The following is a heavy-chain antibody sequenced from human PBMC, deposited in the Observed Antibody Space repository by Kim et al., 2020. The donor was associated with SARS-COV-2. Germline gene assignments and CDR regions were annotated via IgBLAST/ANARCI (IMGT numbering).Heavy chain of an antibody. V-gene: IGHV3-23*01. J-gene: IGHJ4*02. CDR3: AKDRLTVDY. Sequence: STYYADPGKGRFTIARDNSKNTLYLQMNSLRAEDTAVYYCAKDRLTVDYWGQGTLVTVSS. D-gene: IGHD4-4*01. CDR2: ST.